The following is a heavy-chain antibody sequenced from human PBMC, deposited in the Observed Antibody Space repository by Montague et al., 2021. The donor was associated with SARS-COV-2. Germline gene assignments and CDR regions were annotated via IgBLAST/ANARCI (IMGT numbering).Heavy chain of an antibody. D-gene: IGHD4-17*01. CDR2: IYYSGST. CDR3: AMRGGALDAFDI. J-gene: IGHJ3*02. CDR1: GGSIRTSSYY. V-gene: IGHV4-39*01. Sequence: SETLSLTCTVSGGSIRTSSYYWGWIRQPSGKGLDWIGSIYYSGSTYYNPSLKSRVTISVDTSKNQFFLKLSSVTAADTAVYYCAMRGGALDAFDIWGQGTMVIVSS.